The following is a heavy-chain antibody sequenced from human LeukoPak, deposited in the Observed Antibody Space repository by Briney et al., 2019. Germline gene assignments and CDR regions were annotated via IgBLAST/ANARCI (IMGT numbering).Heavy chain of an antibody. J-gene: IGHJ4*02. CDR2: IYHSGST. CDR1: GYSISSGYY. V-gene: IGHV4-38-2*02. CDR3: ARYFDWSGDY. Sequence: SETLSLTCTVSGYSISSGYYWGWIRQPPGKGLEWIGSIYHSGSTYYNPSLKSRVTISVDTSKNQFSLKLSSVTAADTAVYYCARYFDWSGDYWGQGTLVTVSS. D-gene: IGHD3-9*01.